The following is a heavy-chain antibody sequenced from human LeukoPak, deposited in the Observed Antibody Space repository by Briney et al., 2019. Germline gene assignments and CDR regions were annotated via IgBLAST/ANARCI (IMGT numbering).Heavy chain of an antibody. CDR1: GGSCDDYY. CDR2: IHPHGIF. CDR3: ARGRDRSKAGDH. V-gene: IGHV4-34*01. D-gene: IGHD5-24*01. Sequence: SETLSLTCDVSGGSCDDYYCSWIRHPPGKGLEWIGEIHPHGIFYYNSSLMSRVTISIDTSKSQFSLRLTSVTAADTAFYYCARGRDRSKAGDHWGQGSLVTVSS. J-gene: IGHJ4*02.